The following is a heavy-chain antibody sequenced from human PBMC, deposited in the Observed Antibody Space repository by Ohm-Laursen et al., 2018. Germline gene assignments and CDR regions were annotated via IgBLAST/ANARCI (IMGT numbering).Heavy chain of an antibody. J-gene: IGHJ4*02. CDR1: GFTFSSYG. CDR2: ISYDGSNK. D-gene: IGHD6-6*01. Sequence: SLRLSCAAFGFTFSSYGMHWVRQAPGKGLEWVAVISYDGSNKYYADSVKGRFTISRDNSKNTLYLQMNSLRAEDTAVYYCSRQLALFDYWGQGTLVTVSS. V-gene: IGHV3-30*03. CDR3: SRQLALFDY.